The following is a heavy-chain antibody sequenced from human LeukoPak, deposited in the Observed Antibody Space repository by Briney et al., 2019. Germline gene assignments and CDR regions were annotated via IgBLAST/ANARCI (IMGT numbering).Heavy chain of an antibody. V-gene: IGHV4-38-2*01. CDR2: ILVIGHT. CDR1: GYSISSGYH. CDR3: ARGLVGDNFWRGYYMFWFDP. D-gene: IGHD3-3*01. J-gene: IGHJ5*02. Sequence: ETLSLTCAVSGYSISSGYHWGWIRQPPGKGLEWIGSILVIGHTYYNPSLKSRVTILVDTSKNQFSLKLTSVTAADTAVYYCARGLVGDNFWRGYYMFWFDPWGQRTLVTASS.